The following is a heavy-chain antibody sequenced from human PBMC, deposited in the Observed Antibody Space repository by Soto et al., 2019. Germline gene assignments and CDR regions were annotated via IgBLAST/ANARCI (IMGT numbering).Heavy chain of an antibody. V-gene: IGHV3-43*01. CDR2: ISWDGGST. D-gene: IGHD1-26*01. CDR1: GFTFDDYT. Sequence: GGSLRLSCAASGFTFDDYTMHWVRQAPGKGLEWVSLISWDGGSTYYADSVKGRFTISRDNSKNSLYLQMNSLRTEDTALYYCAKSRQWELSPKDAFDIWGQGTMVTVSS. J-gene: IGHJ3*02. CDR3: AKSRQWELSPKDAFDI.